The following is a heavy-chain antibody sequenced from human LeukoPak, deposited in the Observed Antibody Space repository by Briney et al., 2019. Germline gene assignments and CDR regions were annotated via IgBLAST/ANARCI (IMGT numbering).Heavy chain of an antibody. D-gene: IGHD4-23*01. Sequence: GGSLRLSCAASGFTFSSYAMHWVRQAPGKGLEWVAVISYDGSNKYYADSVKGRFTISRDNSKNTLYLQMNSLRAEDTAVYYCARDGDYGGNLDYWGQGTLVTVSS. CDR2: ISYDGSNK. CDR1: GFTFSSYA. V-gene: IGHV3-30-3*01. CDR3: ARDGDYGGNLDY. J-gene: IGHJ4*02.